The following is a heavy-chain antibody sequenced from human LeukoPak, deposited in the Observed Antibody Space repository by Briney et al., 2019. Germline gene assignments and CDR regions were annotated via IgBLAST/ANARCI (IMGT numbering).Heavy chain of an antibody. D-gene: IGHD1-26*01. J-gene: IGHJ4*02. CDR1: GFTFDDYG. Sequence: VRPGGSLRISCSASGFTFDDYGMSWVRQAPGKGLECVSGINWNGGDTHYADSVKGRFTISRDNAKNSLYLQMNSLRADDTALYYCARVAVGATIDYWGQGTLVTVSS. V-gene: IGHV3-20*04. CDR3: ARVAVGATIDY. CDR2: INWNGGDT.